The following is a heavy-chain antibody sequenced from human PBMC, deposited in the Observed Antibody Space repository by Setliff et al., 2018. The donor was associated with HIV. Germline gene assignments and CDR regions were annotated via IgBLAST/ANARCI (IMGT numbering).Heavy chain of an antibody. V-gene: IGHV4-4*09. D-gene: IGHD1-26*01. CDR2: IYISGST. CDR1: GDSINKYY. Sequence: SETLSLTCTVSGDSINKYYWSWIRQPPGKGLEWIGFIYISGSTMYNPSLKSRVTMSLDTSKNQVSLKLTSVTAADTAVYYCARRSIVGSTRGYYYYALDVWGQGTMVTVSS. J-gene: IGHJ6*02. CDR3: ARRSIVGSTRGYYYYALDV.